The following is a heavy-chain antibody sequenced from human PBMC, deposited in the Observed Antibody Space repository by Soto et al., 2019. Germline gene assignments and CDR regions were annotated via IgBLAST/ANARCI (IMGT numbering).Heavy chain of an antibody. CDR3: ARSDFWSGGCLDY. V-gene: IGHV3-66*01. CDR2: IYSGGST. D-gene: IGHD3-3*01. Sequence: EVQLVESGGGLVQPGGSLRLSCAASGFTVISNYMSWVRQAPGKRLEWVSVIYSGGSTYYADSVKGRFTISRDNSKNTLYLQMNSLRAEDTAVYYCARSDFWSGGCLDYWGQETLVTVSS. CDR1: GFTVISNY. J-gene: IGHJ4*02.